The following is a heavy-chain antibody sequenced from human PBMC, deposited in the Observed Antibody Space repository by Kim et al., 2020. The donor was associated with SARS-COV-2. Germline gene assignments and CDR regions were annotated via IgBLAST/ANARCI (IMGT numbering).Heavy chain of an antibody. Sequence: GGSLRLSCAASGFSFSNYWMSWVRQAPGKGLEWVATIRQDGSARYYVDSLKGRFTISRDNAKNSLSLQINSLGAEDTGVYYCARDSLYCGGDCSFSDYWGQGTQVTVSS. CDR2: IRQDGSAR. D-gene: IGHD2-21*01. CDR1: GFSFSNYW. V-gene: IGHV3-7*01. J-gene: IGHJ4*02. CDR3: ARDSLYCGGDCSFSDY.